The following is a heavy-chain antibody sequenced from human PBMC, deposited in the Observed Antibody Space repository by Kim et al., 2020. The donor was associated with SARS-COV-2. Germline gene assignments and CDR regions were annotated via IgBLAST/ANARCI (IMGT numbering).Heavy chain of an antibody. CDR2: IPSDGSSS. J-gene: IGHJ3*02. CDR3: ARESHSSGYAGTFDI. CDR1: GFTLRTYV. D-gene: IGHD3-22*01. Sequence: GVSLRLSCEASGFTLRTYVMHWLRQAPGKGLEWVAVIPSDGSSSRSADSLKGRFTASRDDSKSTLYLQLNGLGGDDTAAYYCARESHSSGYAGTFDIWGQGTTVTVSS. V-gene: IGHV3-30*04.